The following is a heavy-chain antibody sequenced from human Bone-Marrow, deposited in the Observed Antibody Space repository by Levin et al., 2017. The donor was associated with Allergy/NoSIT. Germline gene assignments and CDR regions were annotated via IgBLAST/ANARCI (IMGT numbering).Heavy chain of an antibody. D-gene: IGHD2-15*01. CDR2: ISYDGSNK. Sequence: PGGSLRLSCAASGFTFSSYGMHWVRQAPGKGLEWVAVISYDGSNKYYADSVKGRFTISRDNSKNTLYLQMNSLRAEDTAVYYCAKEYCSGGSCYRYFDYWGQGTLVTVSS. CDR3: AKEYCSGGSCYRYFDY. J-gene: IGHJ4*02. V-gene: IGHV3-30*18. CDR1: GFTFSSYG.